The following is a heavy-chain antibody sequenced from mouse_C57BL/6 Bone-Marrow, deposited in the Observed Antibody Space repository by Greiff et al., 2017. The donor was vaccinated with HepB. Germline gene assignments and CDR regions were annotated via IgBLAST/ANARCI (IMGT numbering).Heavy chain of an antibody. Sequence: EVKLMESGGGLVQPGGSLKLSCAASGFTFSDYYMYWVRQTPEKRLEWVAYISNGGGSTYYPDTVKGRFTISRDNAKNTLYLQMSRLKSEDTAMYYCARHRNYYGSSYDWFAYWGQGTLVTVS. CDR1: GFTFSDYY. D-gene: IGHD1-1*01. J-gene: IGHJ3*01. CDR2: ISNGGGST. CDR3: ARHRNYYGSSYDWFAY. V-gene: IGHV5-12*01.